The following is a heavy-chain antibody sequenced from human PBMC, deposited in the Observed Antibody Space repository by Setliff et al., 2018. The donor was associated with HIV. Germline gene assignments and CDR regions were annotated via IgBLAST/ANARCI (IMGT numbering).Heavy chain of an antibody. V-gene: IGHV4-39*01. CDR2: IYYSGST. D-gene: IGHD3-22*01. CDR1: GGSISSSSYY. CDR3: ARGNNGYYYDSSGYYH. J-gene: IGHJ5*02. Sequence: PSETLSLTCTVSGGSISSSSYYWGWIRQPPGKGLEWIGSIYYSGSTYYNPSLKSRVTISVDTSKNQFSLKLSSVTAADTAVYYCARGNNGYYYDSSGYYHWGQGTLVTVSS.